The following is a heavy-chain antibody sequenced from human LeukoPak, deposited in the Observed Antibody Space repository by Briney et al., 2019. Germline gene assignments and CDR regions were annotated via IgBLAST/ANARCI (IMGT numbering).Heavy chain of an antibody. CDR3: ATVTVVVVYYYYYGMDV. V-gene: IGHV3-21*01. D-gene: IGHD2-15*01. J-gene: IGHJ6*04. CDR1: GFTFSSYS. CDR2: ISSSSYI. Sequence: GGSLRLSCAASGFTFSSYSMNWVRQAPGKGLEWVSSISSSSYIYYADSVKGRFTISRDNAKNSLYLQMNSLRAEDTAVYYCATVTVVVVYYYYYGMDVWGKGTTVTVSS.